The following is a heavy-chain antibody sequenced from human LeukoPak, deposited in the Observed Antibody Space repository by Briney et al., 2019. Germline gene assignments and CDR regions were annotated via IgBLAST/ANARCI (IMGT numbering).Heavy chain of an antibody. D-gene: IGHD3-9*01. J-gene: IGHJ3*02. CDR3: AREPPPEDDILTGYYEDAFDI. CDR2: ISSNGSTI. Sequence: GSLRLSCAASGFTFSSYEMNWVRQAPGKGLEWVSYISSNGSTIYYADSVKGRFTISRDNAKNSLYLQMNSLRAEDTAVYYCAREPPPEDDILTGYYEDAFDIWGQGTMVTVSS. CDR1: GFTFSSYE. V-gene: IGHV3-48*03.